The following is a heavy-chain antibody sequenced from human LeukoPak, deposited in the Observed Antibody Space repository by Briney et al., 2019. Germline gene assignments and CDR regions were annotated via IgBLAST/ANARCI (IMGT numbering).Heavy chain of an antibody. V-gene: IGHV3-30*04. Sequence: GRSLRLSCAASGFIFSGYAMHWVRQAPGKGLERVALISYDASAQYYADPVKGRFTISRDSSQNTLYLQMNSLRAEDTAVYYCARERTGFYAEYWGQGTLVTVSS. CDR1: GFIFSGYA. CDR2: ISYDASAQ. CDR3: ARERTGFYAEY. J-gene: IGHJ4*02. D-gene: IGHD3/OR15-3a*01.